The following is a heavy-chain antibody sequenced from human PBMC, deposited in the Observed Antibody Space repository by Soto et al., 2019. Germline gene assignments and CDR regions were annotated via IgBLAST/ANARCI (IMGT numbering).Heavy chain of an antibody. D-gene: IGHD3-10*01. CDR3: ARGDYGSGIYYSHPDY. V-gene: IGHV1-46*03. J-gene: IGHJ4*02. CDR2: INPGGGRI. Sequence: QVQLVQSGAEVKKPGASVTVSCKASGYTFTNYYIHWVRQAPGQGLEWMGIINPGGGRISFAQKFQGRVTLTRDTSTSTVYMELSSLTSEDTAVFYCARGDYGSGIYYSHPDYWGQGTLVTVSS. CDR1: GYTFTNYY.